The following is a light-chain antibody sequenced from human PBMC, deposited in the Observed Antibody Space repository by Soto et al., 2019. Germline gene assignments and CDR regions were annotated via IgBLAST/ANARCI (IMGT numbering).Light chain of an antibody. CDR2: GAS. J-gene: IGKJ1*01. CDR3: QQYGTSPWT. Sequence: EIVLTQSPGTLSLSPGERATLSCRGSQSVSSSYLAWYQHKPGQAPRLLIFGASTRATGIPDRFSASGSGTDFTLTISRLEPEDFAVYYCQQYGTSPWTFGQGTKVEVK. CDR1: QSVSSSY. V-gene: IGKV3-20*01.